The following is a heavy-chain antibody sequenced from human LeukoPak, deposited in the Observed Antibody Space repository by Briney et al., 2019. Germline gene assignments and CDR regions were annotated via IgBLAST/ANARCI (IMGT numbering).Heavy chain of an antibody. V-gene: IGHV3-23*01. CDR2: VSDTGDLR. CDR1: GFTFNTHA. D-gene: IGHD3-9*01. CDR3: VKGGLRSGYSFED. Sequence: GGSLRLSCAASGFTFNTHAISWVRQARGKGLEWVAAVSDTGDLRYSANSVKGRFAISRDNSKNTAFLQMYSLQAEDTALYYCVKGGLRSGYSFEDWGQGTLVSVSS. J-gene: IGHJ4*02.